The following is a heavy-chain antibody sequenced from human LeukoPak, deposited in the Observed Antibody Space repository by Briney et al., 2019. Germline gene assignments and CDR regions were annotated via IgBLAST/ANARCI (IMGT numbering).Heavy chain of an antibody. CDR1: GFTVSSNY. J-gene: IGHJ6*02. CDR2: IYSGGST. D-gene: IGHD3-16*01. CDR3: AREAFGAYYYYGMDV. Sequence: PGGSLRLSCAASGFTVSSNYMSWVRQAPGKGLEWVSVIYSGGSTYYADSVKGRFTISRDNSKNTLYLQMNSLRAEDTAVYYCAREAFGAYYYYGMDVWGQGTTVTVSS. V-gene: IGHV3-53*01.